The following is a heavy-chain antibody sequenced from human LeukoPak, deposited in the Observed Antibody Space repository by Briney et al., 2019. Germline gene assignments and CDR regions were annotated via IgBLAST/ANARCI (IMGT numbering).Heavy chain of an antibody. CDR3: ARDPNGDYIGTFDM. D-gene: IGHD4-17*01. CDR2: ISGSGGST. CDR1: EFTFSSYG. Sequence: GGSLRLSCAASEFTFSSYGMSWVRQAPGKGLEWVSSISGSGGSTQYADSAQGRFAISRDNSKNTLYLQMNSLRVEDTAVYFCARDPNGDYIGTFDMWGRGTMVSVSS. J-gene: IGHJ3*02. V-gene: IGHV3-23*01.